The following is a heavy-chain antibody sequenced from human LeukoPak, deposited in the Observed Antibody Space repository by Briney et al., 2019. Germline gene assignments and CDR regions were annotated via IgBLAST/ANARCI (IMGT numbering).Heavy chain of an antibody. J-gene: IGHJ4*02. CDR3: ARDWNRYAY. D-gene: IGHD1-1*01. Sequence: SDTLSLTCTVSGASISSTSYYWGWLRQPPGKGLEWIGSTYYRGTTYYNPSLKSRVTISVDTSKNQFSLQLSSVTAADTAVYYCARDWNRYAYWGQGTLVTVSS. CDR2: TYYRGTT. V-gene: IGHV4-39*07. CDR1: GASISSTSYY.